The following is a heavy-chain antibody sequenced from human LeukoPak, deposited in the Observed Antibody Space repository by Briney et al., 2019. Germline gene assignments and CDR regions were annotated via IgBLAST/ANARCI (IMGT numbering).Heavy chain of an antibody. CDR2: ISSSSSYI. D-gene: IGHD2-2*01. CDR3: AKALGIIVPVGFDF. V-gene: IGHV3-21*04. J-gene: IGHJ4*02. Sequence: GGSLRLSCAASGFTFSSYSMNWARQAPGKGLEWVSSISSSSSYIYYADSAKGRFTISRDNSKNTLYLQMNSPRAEDTAVYYCAKALGIIVPVGFDFWGQGTLVTVSS. CDR1: GFTFSSYS.